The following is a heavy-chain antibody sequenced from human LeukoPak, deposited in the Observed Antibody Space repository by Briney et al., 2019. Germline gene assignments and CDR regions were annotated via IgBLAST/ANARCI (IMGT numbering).Heavy chain of an antibody. D-gene: IGHD2-2*03. Sequence: GGSLRLSCAASGFTFSSYSMNWARQAPGKGLEWVSSISGSSSYIYYADSVKGRFTISRDNAKNSLYLQMNSLRAEDTAVYYCARRPGYCSSTSCYRNAFDIWGQGTMVTVSS. V-gene: IGHV3-21*01. CDR1: GFTFSSYS. J-gene: IGHJ3*02. CDR2: ISGSSSYI. CDR3: ARRPGYCSSTSCYRNAFDI.